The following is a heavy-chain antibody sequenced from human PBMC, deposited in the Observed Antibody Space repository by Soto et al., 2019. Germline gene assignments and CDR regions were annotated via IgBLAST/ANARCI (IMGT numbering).Heavy chain of an antibody. CDR2: INHSGST. CDR3: ARGLVGRYYDSSGYYYPYYYGMDV. Sequence: SETLSLTCAVYGGSFSGYYWSWIRQPPGKGLEWIGEINHSGSTNYNPSLKSRVTISVDASKNQFSLKLSSVTAADTAVYYCARGLVGRYYDSSGYYYPYYYGMDVWGQGTTVTVSS. CDR1: GGSFSGYY. V-gene: IGHV4-34*01. D-gene: IGHD3-22*01. J-gene: IGHJ6*02.